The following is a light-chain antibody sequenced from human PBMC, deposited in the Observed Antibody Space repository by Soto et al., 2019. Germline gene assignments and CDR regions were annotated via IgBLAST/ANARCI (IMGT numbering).Light chain of an antibody. CDR1: QGIGDR. CDR2: KAS. Sequence: DIQMTQSPSTLSASVGDRVTITCRASQGIGDRLAWYQQTPGKAPKLLIFKASTSQSGVPSSFSGSGSGTEFTLTISSLQPGDFATYYCQQYYNYPLTFGQGTKVEV. J-gene: IGKJ1*01. CDR3: QQYYNYPLT. V-gene: IGKV1-5*03.